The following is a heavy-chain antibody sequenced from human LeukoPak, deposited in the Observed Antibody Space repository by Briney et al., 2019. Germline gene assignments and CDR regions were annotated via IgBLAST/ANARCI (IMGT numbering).Heavy chain of an antibody. CDR1: GFTFRSAA. D-gene: IGHD5-18*01. CDR2: ISSTGYNS. J-gene: IGHJ1*01. V-gene: IGHV3-23*01. CDR3: AKDIQAAN. Sequence: GGSLRLSCAASGFTFRSAAMTWVRQGPEKGLQWVSLISSTGYNSYYADSVKGRFTVSRDNSKNIVYLQMNSLRAEDTALYYCAKDIQAANWGQGTLVTVAS.